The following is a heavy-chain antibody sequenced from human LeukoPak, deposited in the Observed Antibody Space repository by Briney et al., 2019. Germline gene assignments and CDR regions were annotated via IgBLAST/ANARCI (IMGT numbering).Heavy chain of an antibody. J-gene: IGHJ4*02. Sequence: PSETLSLTCTVSGGSISSHYWSWIRQPPGKGLEWIGYVSDSGSTNYNPSLKSRVTVSVDTSKDQFSPKLTSVTAADTAVYYCATIKRGNIFGFFDFWGQGILVTVSS. CDR1: GGSISSHY. CDR2: VSDSGST. V-gene: IGHV4-59*11. D-gene: IGHD5-18*01. CDR3: ATIKRGNIFGFFDF.